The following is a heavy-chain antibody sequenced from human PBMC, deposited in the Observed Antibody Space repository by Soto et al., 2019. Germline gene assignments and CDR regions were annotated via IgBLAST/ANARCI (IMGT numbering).Heavy chain of an antibody. CDR1: GFTFSSYA. CDR3: ARGDFYGTNGPFSDAFDI. Sequence: GGSLRLSCGASGFTFSSYAMSWVRQAPGKGLEWVSAIRGSGATAYYPDSVKGRFIISRDNAKNTLYLQMNSLRAEDTAVYYCARGDFYGTNGPFSDAFDIWGQGTMVTVSS. J-gene: IGHJ3*02. V-gene: IGHV3-23*01. CDR2: IRGSGATA. D-gene: IGHD2-8*01.